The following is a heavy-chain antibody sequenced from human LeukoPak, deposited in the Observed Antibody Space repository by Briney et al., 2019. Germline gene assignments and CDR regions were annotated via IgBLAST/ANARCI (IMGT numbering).Heavy chain of an antibody. CDR2: ISWDGGST. V-gene: IGHV3-43*01. CDR1: GFTFDDCT. D-gene: IGHD3-3*01. CDR3: AKGSPKDFYGMDV. J-gene: IGHJ6*02. Sequence: GGSLRLSCAASGFTFDDCTMHWVRQAPGKGLEWVSLISWDGGSTYYADSVKGRFTISRDNSKNSLYLQMNSLRTEDTALYYCAKGSPKDFYGMDVWGQGTTVTVSS.